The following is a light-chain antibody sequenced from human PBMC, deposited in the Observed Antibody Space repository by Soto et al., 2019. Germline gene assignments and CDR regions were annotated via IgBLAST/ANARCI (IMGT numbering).Light chain of an antibody. V-gene: IGLV1-40*01. J-gene: IGLJ2*01. CDR2: SNS. Sequence: YAVNWYQHSPGSAPKLLIYSNSNRPSGVPERFSGSKSGTSASLAITGLQSEDEAHYYCQSYDTRVFGPVFGVGTKLTVL. CDR3: QSYDTRVFGPV. CDR1: YA.